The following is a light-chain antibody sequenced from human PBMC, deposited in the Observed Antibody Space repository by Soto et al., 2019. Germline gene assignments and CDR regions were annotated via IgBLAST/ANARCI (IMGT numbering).Light chain of an antibody. CDR2: DAS. Sequence: IVLTQSPATLSLSPGERAILSCRASQSFSSYLAWYQQKPGQAPRLLIYDASNRATGIPARFSGSGSGTDFTLTISSLEPEDFAVYYCQQRSNLVTFGQGTRLEIK. CDR3: QQRSNLVT. CDR1: QSFSSY. J-gene: IGKJ5*01. V-gene: IGKV3-11*01.